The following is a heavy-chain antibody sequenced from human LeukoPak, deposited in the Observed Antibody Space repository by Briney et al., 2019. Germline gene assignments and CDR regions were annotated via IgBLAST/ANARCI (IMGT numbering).Heavy chain of an antibody. Sequence: GGSLRLSCAASGFTFSSYAMSWVRQAPGKGLEWVSSITSSGSTYYADSVKGRFTISRDNSKNTLYLQMNSLRAEDTAVYYCTKNLGWNPYYFDYWGQGTLVTVSS. CDR3: TKNLGWNPYYFDY. D-gene: IGHD1-1*01. V-gene: IGHV3-23*01. CDR1: GFTFSSYA. J-gene: IGHJ4*02. CDR2: ITSSGST.